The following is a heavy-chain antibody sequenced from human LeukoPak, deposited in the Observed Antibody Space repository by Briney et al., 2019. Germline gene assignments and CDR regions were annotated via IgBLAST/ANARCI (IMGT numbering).Heavy chain of an antibody. J-gene: IGHJ4*02. D-gene: IGHD3-10*01. V-gene: IGHV4-34*01. Sequence: SETLSLTCAVYGVSFSGYYWSWIRQPPGKGLEWIGEINHSGSTNYNPSLKSRVAISVDTSKNQFSLKLSSVTAADTAVYYCARGRMVRGVNFDYWGQGTLVTVSS. CDR1: GVSFSGYY. CDR3: ARGRMVRGVNFDY. CDR2: INHSGST.